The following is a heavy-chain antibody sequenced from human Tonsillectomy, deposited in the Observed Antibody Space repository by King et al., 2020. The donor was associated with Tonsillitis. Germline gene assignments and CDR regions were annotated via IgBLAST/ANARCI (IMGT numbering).Heavy chain of an antibody. D-gene: IGHD2-2*01. CDR2: ISSTGSTI. CDR3: ARGDIAVVPADVEILDKGMDV. Sequence: VQLVQSGGGLVQPGGSLRLSCAASGFTFSSYSMNWVRQPPGKGLEWVSYISSTGSTIYYADSVRGRFTISRDNAKNSLYLNMNSLRDEDTAVYYCARGDIAVVPADVEILDKGMDVWGQGTTVTVSS. J-gene: IGHJ6*02. V-gene: IGHV3-48*02. CDR1: GFTFSSYS.